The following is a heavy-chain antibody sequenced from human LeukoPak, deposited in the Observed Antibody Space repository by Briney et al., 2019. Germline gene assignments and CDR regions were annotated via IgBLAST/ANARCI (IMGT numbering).Heavy chain of an antibody. J-gene: IGHJ4*02. Sequence: GGSLRLSCAASGFTFSSYSMNWVRQAPGKGLEWVSSISSSSSYIYYADSVKGRFTISRDNVKNLLYLQMNSLRAEDTAAYYCARVQRGIAVALDYWGQGTLATVSS. CDR2: ISSSSSYI. D-gene: IGHD6-19*01. CDR3: ARVQRGIAVALDY. CDR1: GFTFSSYS. V-gene: IGHV3-21*01.